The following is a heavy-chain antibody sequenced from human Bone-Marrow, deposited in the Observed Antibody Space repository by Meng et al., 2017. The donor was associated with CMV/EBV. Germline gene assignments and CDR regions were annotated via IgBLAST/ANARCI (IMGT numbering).Heavy chain of an antibody. J-gene: IGHJ4*02. CDR1: GINVSNYA. D-gene: IGHD5-24*01. V-gene: IGHV3-23*01. Sequence: ACGINVSNYAMACVRQAPGEGLEWVSDISASGGHTYYADSVKGRFTISRDNSKNTLYLQMNSLRADDTAVYYCAKHPELATIFHFDSWGQGTLVTVSS. CDR2: ISASGGHT. CDR3: AKHPELATIFHFDS.